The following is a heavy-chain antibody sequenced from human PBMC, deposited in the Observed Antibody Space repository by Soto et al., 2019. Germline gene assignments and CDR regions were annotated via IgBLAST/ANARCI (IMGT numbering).Heavy chain of an antibody. D-gene: IGHD3-10*01. V-gene: IGHV1-18*01. CDR1: GDTFASFG. Sequence: GASVKVSCKASGDTFASFGFSLERQAAGQGLEWLGWISAYNGNTHYAQKVRDRVTLTTDTSTNTAYMELRSLTSDDTAVYYCARDQESITDRILQYWGQGTRVTVSS. CDR2: ISAYNGNT. CDR3: ARDQESITDRILQY. J-gene: IGHJ4*02.